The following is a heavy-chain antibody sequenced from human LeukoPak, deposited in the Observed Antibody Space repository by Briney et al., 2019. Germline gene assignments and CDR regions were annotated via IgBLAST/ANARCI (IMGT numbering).Heavy chain of an antibody. Sequence: GGSLRLSCAASGLSISDNYMSWVRQAPGKGLEWVSIIHSGGNIYYADSVKGRFTISRDNSKNTLYLQMNGLRAEDTAVYYCARDRGYAMDVWGQGTTVTVSS. D-gene: IGHD1-1*01. J-gene: IGHJ6*02. CDR2: IHSGGNI. CDR3: ARDRGYAMDV. CDR1: GLSISDNY. V-gene: IGHV3-53*01.